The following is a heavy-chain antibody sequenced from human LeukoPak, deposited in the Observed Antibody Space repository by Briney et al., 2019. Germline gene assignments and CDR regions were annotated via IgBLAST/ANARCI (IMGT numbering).Heavy chain of an antibody. Sequence: GGSLRLSCAASGFTFSSYSMNWVRHAPGKGLECVSSISSRSSNTYYSDSVKGRFTISRDNAKNSLYLQMNSLRAEDTAVYYCARVTMARGVAIDYWGQGTLVTVSS. J-gene: IGHJ4*02. D-gene: IGHD3-10*01. CDR3: ARVTMARGVAIDY. CDR2: ISSRSSNT. V-gene: IGHV3-21*01. CDR1: GFTFSSYS.